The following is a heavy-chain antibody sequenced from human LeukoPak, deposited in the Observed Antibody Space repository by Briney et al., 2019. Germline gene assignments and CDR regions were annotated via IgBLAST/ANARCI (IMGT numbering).Heavy chain of an antibody. D-gene: IGHD2-15*01. CDR3: AKFPQSVVGTTQFDF. CDR2: ISGSVGNT. J-gene: IGHJ4*02. CDR1: GFRFSSYA. Sequence: GGSLRLSCAASGFRFSSYAMSWVRQAPGKGLEWISSISGSVGNTNYADSVKGRFTVSRDNSKNTLYLQMNSLRAEDTAIYFCAKFPQSVVGTTQFDFWGQGTLVTVSS. V-gene: IGHV3-23*01.